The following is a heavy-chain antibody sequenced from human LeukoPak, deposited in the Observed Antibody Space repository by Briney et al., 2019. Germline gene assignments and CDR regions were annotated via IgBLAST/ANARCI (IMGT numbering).Heavy chain of an antibody. J-gene: IGHJ4*02. Sequence: GGSLRLSCAASGFTFSSYEMNWVRQAPGKGLEWVSYISSSSSTIYYADSVKGRFTISRDNAKNSLYLQMNSLRAEDTAVYYCARDGRDSYFDYWGQGTLVTVSS. V-gene: IGHV3-48*03. CDR3: ARDGRDSYFDY. D-gene: IGHD2-21*02. CDR1: GFTFSSYE. CDR2: ISSSSSTI.